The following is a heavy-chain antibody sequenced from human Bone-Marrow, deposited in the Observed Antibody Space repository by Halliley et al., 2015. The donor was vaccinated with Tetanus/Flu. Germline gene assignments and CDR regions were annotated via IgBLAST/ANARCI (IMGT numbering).Heavy chain of an antibody. CDR2: IYYSGST. CDR1: GGSMSRYY. Sequence: TLSLTCTVSGGSMSRYYWSWIRQPPGKGLEWIGYIYYSGSTNYNPSLKSRVTISVDTSMNQFSLKMSSVTAADTAVYYCARWPPVPHIAVPATDYRGQGTLVIVSS. J-gene: IGHJ4*02. V-gene: IGHV4-59*01. CDR3: ARWPPVPHIAVPATDY. D-gene: IGHD6-19*01.